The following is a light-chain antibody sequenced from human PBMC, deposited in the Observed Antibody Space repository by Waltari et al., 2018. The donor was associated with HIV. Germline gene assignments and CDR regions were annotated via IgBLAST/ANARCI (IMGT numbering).Light chain of an antibody. J-gene: IGKJ1*01. V-gene: IGKV1-5*03. CDR2: KAS. CDR3: QQYYSYSWDP. Sequence: DIQMTQSPSTLSAYVGDRVTIPCRASQSISSWLAWYQQKPGKAPKVLIYKASSLESGVPSRFSGSGSGTEFTLTISSLQPDDFATYYCQQYYSYSWDPFGQGTKVEIK. CDR1: QSISSW.